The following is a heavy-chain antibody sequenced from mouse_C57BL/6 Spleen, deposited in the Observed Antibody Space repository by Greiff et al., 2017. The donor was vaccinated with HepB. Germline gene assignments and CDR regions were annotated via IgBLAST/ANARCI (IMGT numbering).Heavy chain of an antibody. CDR2: ISYSGST. J-gene: IGHJ2*01. Sequence: EVKLMESGPGLAKPSQTLSLSCSVTGYSITSYYWNWIRKFPGNKLEYMEYISYSGSTYYNPSLNSRISITRETSKNQYYLQLNSVTTEDTATYYCARLIYGRSYNYFDYWGQGTTLTVSS. V-gene: IGHV3-8*01. CDR1: GYSITSYY. D-gene: IGHD1-1*01. CDR3: ARLIYGRSYNYFDY.